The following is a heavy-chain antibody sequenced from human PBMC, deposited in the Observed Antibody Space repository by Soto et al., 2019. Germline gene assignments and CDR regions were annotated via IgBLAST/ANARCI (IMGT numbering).Heavy chain of an antibody. J-gene: IGHJ3*02. CDR1: GFTFGDYG. Sequence: EVQLVESGGGLVQPGRSLRLSCVASGFTFGDYGMHWVRQAPGRGPEWVSGVTWNSGNIAYAETVKGRFTISRDNAKNSLYLQRNSLRAEDTALYYCLKDGLTSLFGLVYDGSDIWAMGQWSSSLQ. V-gene: IGHV3-9*01. CDR2: VTWNSGNI. D-gene: IGHD3-3*01. CDR3: LKDGLTSLFGLVYDGSDI.